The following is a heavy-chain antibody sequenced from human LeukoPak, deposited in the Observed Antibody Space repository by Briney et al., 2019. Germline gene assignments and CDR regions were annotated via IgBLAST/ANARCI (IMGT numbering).Heavy chain of an antibody. D-gene: IGHD6-13*01. CDR1: GYTFTGYY. CDR2: INPNSGGT. V-gene: IGHV1-2*02. J-gene: IGHJ6*02. Sequence: ASVKVSCKASGYTFTGYYMHWVRQAPGQGLEWMGWINPNSGGTNYAQKFQGRVTMTRDTSISTAYMELSRLRSDDTAVYYCARVGGYSSSWYSPEGYYYYGMDVWGQGTTVTVSS. CDR3: ARVGGYSSSWYSPEGYYYYGMDV.